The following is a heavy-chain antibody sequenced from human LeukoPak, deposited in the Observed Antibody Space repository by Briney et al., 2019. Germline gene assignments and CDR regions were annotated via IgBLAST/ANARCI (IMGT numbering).Heavy chain of an antibody. V-gene: IGHV4-59*01. D-gene: IGHD3-10*01. CDR3: ARDRASNWFDP. CDR1: GGSISSYY. Sequence: SETLSLTCTVSGGSISSYYWSWIRQPPGKGLEWIGYIYYSGSTNYNPSLKSRVTISVDTSKNQFSLKLSSVTAADTAFYYCARDRASNWFDPWGQGTLVTVSS. CDR2: IYYSGST. J-gene: IGHJ5*02.